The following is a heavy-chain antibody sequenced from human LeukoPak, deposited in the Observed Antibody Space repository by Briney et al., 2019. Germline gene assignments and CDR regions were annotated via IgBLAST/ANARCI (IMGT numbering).Heavy chain of an antibody. J-gene: IGHJ4*02. D-gene: IGHD1-20*01. CDR2: ISSSSSYI. CDR1: GFTFSRYS. V-gene: IGHV3-21*01. CDR3: ASSGITGTGFDY. Sequence: PGGSLRLSCAASGFTFSRYSMNWVRQAPGKGLEWVSSISSSSSYIYYADSVKGRFTISRDNAKNSLYLQMNSLRAEDTAVYYCASSGITGTGFDYWGQGTLVTVSS.